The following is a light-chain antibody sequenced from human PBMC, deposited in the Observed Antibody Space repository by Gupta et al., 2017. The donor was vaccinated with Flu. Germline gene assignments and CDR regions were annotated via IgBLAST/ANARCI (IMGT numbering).Light chain of an antibody. CDR3: QQYGSSSCT. Sequence: EIVLTQYPGTLSLAPGERATLSCRASQSVSSSYLAWYQQKPGQAPRLLIYGASSRATGIPDRFSGSGSGTDFSLTISRLEPEDFAVYYCQQYGSSSCTFGQGTKVEIK. V-gene: IGKV3-20*01. CDR2: GAS. J-gene: IGKJ1*01. CDR1: QSVSSSY.